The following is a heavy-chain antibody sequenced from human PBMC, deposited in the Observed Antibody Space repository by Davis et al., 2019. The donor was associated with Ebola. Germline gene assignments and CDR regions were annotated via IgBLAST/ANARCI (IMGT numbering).Heavy chain of an antibody. CDR2: ISSSSSYI. D-gene: IGHD2-8*01. Sequence: GESLKISCAASGFTFSSYSMNWVRQAPGKGLEWVSSISSSSSYIYYADSVKGRFTISRDNAKNSLYLQMNSLRAEDTAVYYCARDINRVYVYYYGMDVWGQGTTVTVSS. J-gene: IGHJ6*02. CDR3: ARDINRVYVYYYGMDV. CDR1: GFTFSSYS. V-gene: IGHV3-21*01.